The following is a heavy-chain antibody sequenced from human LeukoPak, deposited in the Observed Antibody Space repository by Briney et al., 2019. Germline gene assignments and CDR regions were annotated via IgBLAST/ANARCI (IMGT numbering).Heavy chain of an antibody. CDR1: GFTFSSYA. V-gene: IGHV3-30-3*01. Sequence: GRSLRLSCAASGFTFSSYAMHWVRQAPGKGLEWVAVISYDGSNKYYADSVKGRFTISRDNSKNTLYLQMNSLRAEDTAVYYCARDRDIVGATVDYWGQGTLVTVSS. D-gene: IGHD1-26*01. CDR2: ISYDGSNK. CDR3: ARDRDIVGATVDY. J-gene: IGHJ4*02.